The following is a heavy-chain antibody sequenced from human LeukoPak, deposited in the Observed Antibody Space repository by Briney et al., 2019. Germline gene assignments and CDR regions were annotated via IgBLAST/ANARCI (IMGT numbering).Heavy chain of an antibody. V-gene: IGHV1-18*01. CDR1: GYTFTSYG. Sequence: EASVKVSCKASGYTFTSYGISWVRQAPGQGLEWMGWISAYNGNTNYAQKLQGRVTMTTDTSTSTAYMELRSLRSDDTAVYYCARDRYDFWSGYYVKRDASDIWGQGTMVTVSS. J-gene: IGHJ3*02. D-gene: IGHD3-3*01. CDR2: ISAYNGNT. CDR3: ARDRYDFWSGYYVKRDASDI.